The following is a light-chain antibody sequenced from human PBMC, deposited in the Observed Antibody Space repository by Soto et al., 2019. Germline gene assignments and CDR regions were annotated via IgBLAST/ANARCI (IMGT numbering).Light chain of an antibody. J-gene: IGKJ5*01. V-gene: IGKV3-11*01. CDR2: DTS. Sequence: EIVLTQSPATLSLSPGERATLSCRASQSVSYLAWYQQKPGQAPRLLIYDTSNRAIGVPARFSGSGSGTDFTLTISSLEPEDFAVYYCQQRSNWPRFGQGTRLEIK. CDR1: QSVSY. CDR3: QQRSNWPR.